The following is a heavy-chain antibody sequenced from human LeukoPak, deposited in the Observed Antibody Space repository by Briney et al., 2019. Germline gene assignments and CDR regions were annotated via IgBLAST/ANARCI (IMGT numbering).Heavy chain of an antibody. D-gene: IGHD6-19*01. CDR3: ARESIAVAGAPFDY. Sequence: GGSLRLSCTASGFTFSSYSMNWVRQAPGKGLEWVSYISSGSTICDADSVKGRFTISRDNAKNSLYLQMNSLRAEDTAVYYCARESIAVAGAPFDYWGQGTLVTVSS. CDR1: GFTFSSYS. CDR2: ISSGSTI. J-gene: IGHJ4*02. V-gene: IGHV3-48*04.